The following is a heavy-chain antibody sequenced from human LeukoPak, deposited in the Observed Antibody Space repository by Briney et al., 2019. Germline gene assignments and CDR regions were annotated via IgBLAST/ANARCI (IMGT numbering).Heavy chain of an antibody. Sequence: ASVKVSCKASGYTFTSYGISWVRQAPGQGLEWVGWISAYNGNTNYAQKLQGRVTMTTDTSTSTAYMELRSLRSDDTAVYYCARDAPHPYYYDSSGYYREDAFDIWGQGTMVTVSS. J-gene: IGHJ3*02. D-gene: IGHD3-22*01. CDR1: GYTFTSYG. CDR2: ISAYNGNT. CDR3: ARDAPHPYYYDSSGYYREDAFDI. V-gene: IGHV1-18*01.